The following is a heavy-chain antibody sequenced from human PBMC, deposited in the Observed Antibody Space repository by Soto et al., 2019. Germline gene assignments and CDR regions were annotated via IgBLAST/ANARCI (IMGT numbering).Heavy chain of an antibody. V-gene: IGHV1-69*06. CDR2: NLPVFGTT. D-gene: IGHD1-26*01. CDR1: GDTSSNYG. J-gene: IGHJ6*02. Sequence: GASVKVSCKASGDTSSNYGVSWLRQAPGQGLEWMGGNLPVFGTTTYARNFQGRITITADKSTSKVYMELTSLRSDDTATYYCARDPDEVVGTDYHYYGMDVWDQGATVTVSS. CDR3: ARDPDEVVGTDYHYYGMDV.